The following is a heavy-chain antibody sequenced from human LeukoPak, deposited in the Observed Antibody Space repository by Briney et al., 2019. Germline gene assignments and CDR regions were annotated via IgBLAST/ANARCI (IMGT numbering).Heavy chain of an antibody. D-gene: IGHD2-15*01. CDR3: AQVERNRLNY. CDR2: INPSGGRA. V-gene: IGHV1-46*01. CDR1: GYTFTSLY. Sequence: ASVKVSCKASGYTFTSLYMHWVRQAPGQGLEWMGIINPSGGRASYAQKFQGRVTMTRDTSISTAYMELSRLRSDDTAVYYCAQVERNRLNYWGQGTLVTVSS. J-gene: IGHJ4*02.